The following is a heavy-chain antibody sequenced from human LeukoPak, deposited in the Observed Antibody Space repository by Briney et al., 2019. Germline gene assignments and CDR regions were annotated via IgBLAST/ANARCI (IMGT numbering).Heavy chain of an antibody. CDR2: ISGSGGST. Sequence: TGGSLRLSCAASGFTFSSYGMSWVRQAPGKGLEWVSAISGSGGSTYYADSVKGRFTISRDNSKNTLYLQMNSLRAEDTAVYCCAKDTRFRGSGWYYFDYWGQGTLVTVSS. D-gene: IGHD6-19*01. CDR3: AKDTRFRGSGWYYFDY. V-gene: IGHV3-23*01. J-gene: IGHJ4*02. CDR1: GFTFSSYG.